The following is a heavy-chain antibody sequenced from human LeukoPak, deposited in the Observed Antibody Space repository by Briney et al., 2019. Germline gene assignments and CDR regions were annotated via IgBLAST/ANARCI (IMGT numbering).Heavy chain of an antibody. CDR3: ARNGSFWRGYPYYYDY. V-gene: IGHV3-23*01. Sequence: GGSLRLSCAASGFTFSSYAMSWVRQAPGKGLEWVSAISGSGGSTYYADSVEGRFTISRDNSKNTLYLQVNSLRAEDTAVYYCARNGSFWRGYPYYYDYWGQGTLVTVSS. CDR1: GFTFSSYA. D-gene: IGHD3-3*01. J-gene: IGHJ4*02. CDR2: ISGSGGST.